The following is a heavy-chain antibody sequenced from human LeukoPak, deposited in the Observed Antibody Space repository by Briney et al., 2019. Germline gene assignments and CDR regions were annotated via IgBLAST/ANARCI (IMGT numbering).Heavy chain of an antibody. Sequence: ASVKVSCKASGYTFTSYAMHWVRQAPGQRLEWMGWINAGNGNTKYSQEFQGRVTITRDTSASTAYMELSSLRAEDTAVYYCAKGGGSSGRSYYFDYWGQGTLVTVSS. D-gene: IGHD6-19*01. V-gene: IGHV1-3*03. CDR3: AKGGGSSGRSYYFDY. CDR1: GYTFTSYA. J-gene: IGHJ4*02. CDR2: INAGNGNT.